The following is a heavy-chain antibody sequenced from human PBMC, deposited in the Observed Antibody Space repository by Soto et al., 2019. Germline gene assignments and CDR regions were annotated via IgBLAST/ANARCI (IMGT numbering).Heavy chain of an antibody. V-gene: IGHV1-69*13. CDR2: IIPVLATT. CDR3: ACNWGSSLRNWLDP. CDR1: TGTFSSYA. D-gene: IGHD3-16*01. J-gene: IGHJ5*02. Sequence: GASVKVSCKASTGTFSSYALSWVRQAPGQGLEWMGGIIPVLATTNYAQKFQGRVSITADESTSTAYMELSSLRSEDTAVYYCACNWGSSLRNWLDPWGQGTLMTVSS.